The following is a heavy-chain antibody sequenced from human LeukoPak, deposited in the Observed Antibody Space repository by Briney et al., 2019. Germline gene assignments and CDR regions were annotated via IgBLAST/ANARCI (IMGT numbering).Heavy chain of an antibody. D-gene: IGHD2-15*01. J-gene: IGHJ4*02. Sequence: GGSLRLSCAASGFTVSSNSWSWVRQAPGKGLEWVSFIYSGGKTHSSDSVKGRFTISRDNSKNTLYLQMSSLRAEDTAIYYCARRAGEYSHPYDYWGQGTLVTVSS. CDR1: GFTVSSNS. CDR2: IYSGGKT. CDR3: ARRAGEYSHPYDY. V-gene: IGHV3-53*01.